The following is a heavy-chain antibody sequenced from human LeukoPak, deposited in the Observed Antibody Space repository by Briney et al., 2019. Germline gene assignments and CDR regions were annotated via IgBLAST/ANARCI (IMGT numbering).Heavy chain of an antibody. CDR2: STHTGST. CDR1: GGSFRGYY. J-gene: IGHJ4*02. V-gene: IGHV4-34*01. D-gene: IGHD2-2*01. CDR3: ARGRTGAAALDF. Sequence: SETLSLTCGIYGGSFRGYYWSWIRQAPGKGLEWIGESTHTGSTNYNPSLKSRVTISVDTSKNQFSLKLTSVSAADTAVYHCARGRTGAAALDFWGPGTLVTVSS.